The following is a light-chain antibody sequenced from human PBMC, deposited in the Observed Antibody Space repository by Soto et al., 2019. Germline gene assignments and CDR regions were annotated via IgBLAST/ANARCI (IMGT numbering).Light chain of an antibody. CDR2: DIN. CDR1: SSDVGAYNY. Sequence: QSALTQPRSVSGSPGQSVAISCTGTSSDVGAYNYVSWYQQHPGKAPKLMSYDINQRPSGVPDRFSGSKSGNTASLTIPGLQSEDEADYYSCSYARGHTFGVIFGGGIKLTVL. CDR3: CSYARGHTFGVI. V-gene: IGLV2-11*01. J-gene: IGLJ2*01.